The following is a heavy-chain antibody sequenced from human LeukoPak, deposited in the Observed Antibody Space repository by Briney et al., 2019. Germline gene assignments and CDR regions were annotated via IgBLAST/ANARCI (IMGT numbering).Heavy chain of an antibody. J-gene: IGHJ4*02. CDR2: INAGGST. Sequence: GGSLRLSCAASGFTFSSYIMNWVRQAPGKGLEWVSAINAGGSTFHTDSVRGRFTVSRDNSKNTLYLQMNSLRVEDTAVYYCAKDHCDWGSSFDYWGQGTLVTVSS. D-gene: IGHD2-21*02. CDR3: AKDHCDWGSSFDY. CDR1: GFTFSSYI. V-gene: IGHV3-23*01.